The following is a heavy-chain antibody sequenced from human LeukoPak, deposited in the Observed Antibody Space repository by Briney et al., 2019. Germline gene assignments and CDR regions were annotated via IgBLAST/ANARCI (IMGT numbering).Heavy chain of an antibody. J-gene: IGHJ6*03. V-gene: IGHV1-18*01. CDR2: ISAYNGNT. CDR3: ARRSSKGVPAARYYYYYMDV. CDR1: GYTFTSYG. Sequence: ASVKVSCKASGYTFTSYGISWVRQAPGQGLEWMGWISAYNGNTNYAQKLQGRVSMTTDTATGTAYMELRSLRSDDTAVYYCARRSSKGVPAARYYYYYMDVWGKGTTVTVSS. D-gene: IGHD2-2*01.